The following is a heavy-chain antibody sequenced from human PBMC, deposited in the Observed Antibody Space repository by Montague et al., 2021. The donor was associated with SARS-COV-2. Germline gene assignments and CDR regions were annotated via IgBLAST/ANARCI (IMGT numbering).Heavy chain of an antibody. CDR1: VGSISAYY. V-gene: IGHV4-59*13. CDR3: AREGIPTPGAEWKILHYHGMDV. Sequence: SETLSLICTGSVGSISAYYWSWIRQPPWKVLEWIAYMYNSRSSNYNPSLKSRVSISVDTSESQFSLKLTSVTAADTAVYYCAREGIPTPGAEWKILHYHGMDVWGQGTTVTVSS. J-gene: IGHJ6*02. CDR2: MYNSRSS. D-gene: IGHD1-14*01.